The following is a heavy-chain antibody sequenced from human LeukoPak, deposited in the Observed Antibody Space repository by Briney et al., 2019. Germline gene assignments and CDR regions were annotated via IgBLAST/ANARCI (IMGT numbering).Heavy chain of an antibody. CDR3: AREGVYDSSGYQFAFDY. CDR1: GGSFSGYY. J-gene: IGHJ4*02. CDR2: IYTSGST. Sequence: SETLSLTCAVYGGSFSGYYWSWIRQPPGKGLEWIGRIYTSGSTNYNPSLKSRVTISVDTSKNQFSLKLSSVTAADTAVYYCAREGVYDSSGYQFAFDYWGQGTLVTVSS. D-gene: IGHD3-22*01. V-gene: IGHV4-59*10.